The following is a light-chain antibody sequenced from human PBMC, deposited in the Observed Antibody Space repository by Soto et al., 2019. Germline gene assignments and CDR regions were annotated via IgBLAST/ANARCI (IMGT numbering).Light chain of an antibody. V-gene: IGKV3-11*01. Sequence: EIVLTQSPVTLSLSPGERATLSCRASQSVSRYLAWYQQKPGQAPRLLIYDASNRATGIPARFSGSGSGTDFTLTISSLEPEDFAVYYCQQHSNWPLTFGGGTKVEIK. CDR2: DAS. CDR1: QSVSRY. J-gene: IGKJ4*01. CDR3: QQHSNWPLT.